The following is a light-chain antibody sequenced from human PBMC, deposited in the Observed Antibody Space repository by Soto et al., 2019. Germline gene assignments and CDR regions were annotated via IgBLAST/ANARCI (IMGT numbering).Light chain of an antibody. CDR3: HQYGSSSYT. Sequence: EIVLTQSPGTLSLSPGERATLSCRSSQSVSSSYLAWYQQKPGQAPRLLIYGASSSATGIPDRFSGSGSGPDFTLTIIRLETQEFAVYYSHQYGSSSYTFDQGTTLEIK. CDR1: QSVSSSY. CDR2: GAS. J-gene: IGKJ2*01. V-gene: IGKV3-20*01.